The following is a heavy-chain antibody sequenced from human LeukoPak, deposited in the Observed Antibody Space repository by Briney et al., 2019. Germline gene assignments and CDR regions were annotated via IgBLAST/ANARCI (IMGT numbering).Heavy chain of an antibody. Sequence: PGGSLRLSCAASGFTFSNYWMSWVRQAPGKGLEWVAHIKPDGSETYYVDSVKGRLTTSRDNAKNSLYLQMNRLRAEDRAVYYCARWGVPIYYYYMDVWGKGTTVTVSS. V-gene: IGHV3-7*01. CDR2: IKPDGSET. CDR3: ARWGVPIYYYYMDV. D-gene: IGHD3-16*01. J-gene: IGHJ6*03. CDR1: GFTFSNYW.